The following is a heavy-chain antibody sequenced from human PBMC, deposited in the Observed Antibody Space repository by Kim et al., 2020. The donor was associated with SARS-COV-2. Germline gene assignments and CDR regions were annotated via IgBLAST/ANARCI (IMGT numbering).Heavy chain of an antibody. CDR2: IYYSGST. J-gene: IGHJ4*02. D-gene: IGHD5-12*01. CDR1: GGSISSSSYY. V-gene: IGHV4-39*07. CDR3: AREEYQLLYLDRGYSGYVSDY. Sequence: SETLSLTCTVSGGSISSSSYYWGWIRQPPGKGLEWIGSIYYSGSTYYNPSLKSRVTISVDTSKNQFSLKLSSVTAADTAVYYCAREEYQLLYLDRGYSGYVSDYWGQGTLVTVSS.